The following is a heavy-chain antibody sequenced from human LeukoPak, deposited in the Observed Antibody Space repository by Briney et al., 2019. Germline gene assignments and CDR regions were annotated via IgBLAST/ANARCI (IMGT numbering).Heavy chain of an antibody. CDR3: ARGGYSSSWYYYGMDV. CDR1: GFTFSSYW. D-gene: IGHD6-13*01. CDR2: IKQDGSEK. V-gene: IGHV3-7*03. J-gene: IGHJ6*02. Sequence: PGGSLRLSCAASGFTFSSYWMSWVRQAPGKGLEWVANIKQDGSEKYYVDSVKGRFTISRDNAKNSLYLQMNSLRAEDTALYHCARGGYSSSWYYYGMDVWGQGTTVTVSS.